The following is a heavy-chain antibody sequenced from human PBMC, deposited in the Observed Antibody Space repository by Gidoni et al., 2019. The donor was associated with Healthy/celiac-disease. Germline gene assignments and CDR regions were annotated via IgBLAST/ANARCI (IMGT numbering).Heavy chain of an antibody. Sequence: EVQLVETGGGLFQPGGSLRLSCAASGFTVSSNYMSWVRQAPGKGLEWVSVIYSGGSTYYADSVKGRFTISRDNSKNTLYLQMNSLRAEDTAVYYCARVITMVRGVLNWFDPWGQGTLVTVSS. V-gene: IGHV3-53*02. CDR1: GFTVSSNY. D-gene: IGHD3-10*01. J-gene: IGHJ5*02. CDR2: IYSGGST. CDR3: ARVITMVRGVLNWFDP.